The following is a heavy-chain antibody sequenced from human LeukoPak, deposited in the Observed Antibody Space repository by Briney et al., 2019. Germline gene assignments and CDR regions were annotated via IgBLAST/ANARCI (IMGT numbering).Heavy chain of an antibody. Sequence: PSETLSLTCTVSGGSISSGSYYWSWIRQPAGKGLEWIGRIYTSGSTNYNPSLKSRVTISVDTSKNQFSLKLSSVTAADTAVYYCARDRGYSSSQPPDFDYWGQGTLVTVSS. CDR1: GGSISSGSYY. J-gene: IGHJ4*02. CDR2: IYTSGST. CDR3: ARDRGYSSSQPPDFDY. D-gene: IGHD6-13*01. V-gene: IGHV4-61*02.